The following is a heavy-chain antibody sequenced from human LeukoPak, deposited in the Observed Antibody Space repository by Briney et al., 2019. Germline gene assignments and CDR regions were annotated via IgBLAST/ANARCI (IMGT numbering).Heavy chain of an antibody. CDR2: MNPNSGNT. V-gene: IGHV1-8*03. CDR3: ARGGGSYHLYYFYYMDG. CDR1: GYTFTSYD. D-gene: IGHD1-26*01. Sequence: ASVKVFCKASGYTFTSYDINWVRQATGQGLEWMGWMNPNSGNTGYAQKFQGRVTITRNTSISTAYMELSSLRSEDTAVYYCARGGGSYHLYYFYYMDGWGKGTTVTVSS. J-gene: IGHJ6*03.